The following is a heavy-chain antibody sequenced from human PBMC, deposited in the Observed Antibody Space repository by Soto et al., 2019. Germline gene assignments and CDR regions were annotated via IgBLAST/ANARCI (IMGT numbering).Heavy chain of an antibody. CDR2: INPSGGST. J-gene: IGHJ5*02. V-gene: IGHV1-46*01. Sequence: ASVKVSCKASGYTFTSYYMHWVRQAPGQGLEWMGIINPSGGSTSYAQKFQGRVTMTRDTSTSTAYMELSSLRSEDTAVYYCARDSAQRYSSGVETFDPWGQGTLVTVSS. D-gene: IGHD6-19*01. CDR1: GYTFTSYY. CDR3: ARDSAQRYSSGVETFDP.